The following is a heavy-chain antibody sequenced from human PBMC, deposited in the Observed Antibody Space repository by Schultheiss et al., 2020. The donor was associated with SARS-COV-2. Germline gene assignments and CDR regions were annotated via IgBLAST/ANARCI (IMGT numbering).Heavy chain of an antibody. CDR2: IYSGGST. V-gene: IGHV3-66*01. D-gene: IGHD2-21*01. CDR3: AKSNPDSPYPFDY. Sequence: GGSLRLSCAASGFTVSSNYMSWVRQAPGKGLEWVSVIYSGGSTYYADSVKGRFTISRDNSKNTLYLQMNSLRAEDTAVYYCAKSNPDSPYPFDYWGQGSRVTVSS. CDR1: GFTVSSNY. J-gene: IGHJ4*02.